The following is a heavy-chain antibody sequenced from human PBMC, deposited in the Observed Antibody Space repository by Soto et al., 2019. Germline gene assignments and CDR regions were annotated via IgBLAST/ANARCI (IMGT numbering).Heavy chain of an antibody. J-gene: IGHJ4*02. D-gene: IGHD2-15*01. V-gene: IGHV1-8*01. CDR2: MNPNSGNT. Sequence: GASVKPSCKACGDRFTSYDINWVRQATKQGLEWMGWMNPNSGNTGYAQKFQGRVTMTRNTSISTAYMELSSLRSEDTAVYYWAFIWRACRLGYWSGGRPSEIDYGAQGTFVPVPS. CDR1: GDRFTSYD. CDR3: AFIWRACRLGYWSGGRPSEIDY.